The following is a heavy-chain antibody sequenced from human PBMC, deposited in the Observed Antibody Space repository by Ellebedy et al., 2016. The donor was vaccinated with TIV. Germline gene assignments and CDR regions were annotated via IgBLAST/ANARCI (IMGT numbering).Heavy chain of an antibody. CDR2: IYSSGST. CDR3: ARGWSYYVEAFDI. J-gene: IGHJ3*02. Sequence: SETLSLTXTVSGGSISSYYWSWVRQPAGKGLEWIGRIYSSGSTNYNPSLKSRLTMSVDTSNNQFSLELRSVTAADTAVYFCARGWSYYVEAFDIWGQGTMVTVSS. D-gene: IGHD1-26*01. CDR1: GGSISSYY. V-gene: IGHV4-4*07.